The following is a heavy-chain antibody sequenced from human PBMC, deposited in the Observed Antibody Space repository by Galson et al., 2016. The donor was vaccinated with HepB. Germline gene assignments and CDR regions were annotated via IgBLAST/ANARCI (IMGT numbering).Heavy chain of an antibody. Sequence: ETLSLTCEVSGGSLTSDKWWSWVRRSPGRGLEWIGDVFFGGATLFNPSLADRVSMSPDKTKNQFSLKMTSLTAADTALYYCTRRADYFATFDVWGPGVAVIVSS. CDR1: GGSLTSDKW. CDR2: VFFGGAT. D-gene: IGHD2/OR15-2a*01. V-gene: IGHV4-4*02. CDR3: TRRADYFATFDV. J-gene: IGHJ5*02.